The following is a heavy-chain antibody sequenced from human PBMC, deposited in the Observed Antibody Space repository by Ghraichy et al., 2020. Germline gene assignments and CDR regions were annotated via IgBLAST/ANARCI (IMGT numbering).Heavy chain of an antibody. CDR1: GFTFSSYS. J-gene: IGHJ4*02. V-gene: IGHV3-21*01. D-gene: IGHD4-11*01. CDR2: ISSRSDYI. CDR3: ATTADYLYFDY. Sequence: GGSLRLSCAASGFTFSSYSMNWVRQAPGKGLEWVSSISSRSDYIYYADSLKGRFTVSRDNADNSLFLQMNSQRAEDTAVYYCATTADYLYFDYWGQGTLVTVSS.